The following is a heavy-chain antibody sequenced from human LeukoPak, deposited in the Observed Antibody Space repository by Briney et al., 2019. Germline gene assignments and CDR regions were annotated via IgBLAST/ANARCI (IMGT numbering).Heavy chain of an antibody. CDR3: ARGGWGSSPYFDY. D-gene: IGHD6-6*01. J-gene: IGHJ4*02. CDR1: GYTFTGYY. V-gene: IGHV1-2*02. CDR2: INPNTGDT. Sequence: ASVKVSCKASGYTFTGYYMHWVRQAPGKGLEWVGSINPNTGDTNYPQNFQGRVTMTRDTSISTAYMELSRLRSDDTAVYYCARGGWGSSPYFDYWGQGTLVTVSS.